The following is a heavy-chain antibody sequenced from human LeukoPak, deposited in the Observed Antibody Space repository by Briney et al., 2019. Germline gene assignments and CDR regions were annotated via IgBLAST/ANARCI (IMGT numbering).Heavy chain of an antibody. CDR3: TTVKEANDAFEI. V-gene: IGHV1-46*01. CDR1: GYTFTSYY. J-gene: IGHJ3*02. CDR2: INPSSGST. Sequence: ASVKVSCTASGYTFTSYYMHWLRQAPGQGLEWMGIINPSSGSTTYTQKFQGRVTMTRDTSTSTVYMELSSLRSEDTAVYYCTTVKEANDAFEIWGQGTMVTVSS.